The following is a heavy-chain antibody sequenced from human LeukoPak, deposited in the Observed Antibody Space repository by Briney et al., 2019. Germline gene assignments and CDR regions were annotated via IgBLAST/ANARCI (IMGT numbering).Heavy chain of an antibody. CDR3: ARDSVYATNWYDP. CDR1: GVSISSSN. J-gene: IGHJ5*02. CDR2: ITFSGGT. Sequence: SETLSLICTVSGVSISSSNWNWIRQAPGKGLEWIGYITFSGGTNYNPSLGSRVTISLDMSKNQFSLKLTSVTAADTAIYYCARDSVYATNWYDPWGQGTLVTVSS. D-gene: IGHD2-8*01. V-gene: IGHV4-59*01.